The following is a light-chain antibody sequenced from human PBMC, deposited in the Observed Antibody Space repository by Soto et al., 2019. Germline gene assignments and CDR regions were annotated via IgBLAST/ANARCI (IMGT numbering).Light chain of an antibody. CDR1: SSDVGGYKY. CDR3: SSHTSSSTLVV. V-gene: IGLV2-14*01. Sequence: QSALTQPASVSGSPGQSITISCTGTSSDVGGYKYVSWYQHHPGKVPKLMISEVSNRPSGVSNRFSGSKSGNTASLTISGLQAEDEADYYCSSHTSSSTLVVFGGGTKLTVL. J-gene: IGLJ2*01. CDR2: EVS.